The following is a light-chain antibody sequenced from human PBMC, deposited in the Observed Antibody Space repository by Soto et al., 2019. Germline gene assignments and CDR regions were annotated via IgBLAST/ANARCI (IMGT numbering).Light chain of an antibody. CDR1: QSVSSSY. V-gene: IGKV3-20*01. CDR3: QQYCRSPMYT. J-gene: IGKJ2*01. CDR2: GSS. Sequence: EIVLTQSPGTLSLSPGERATLSCRASQSVSSSYFAWYQQKPGQAPRLLIYGSSSRATGIPDRLSGSGSWSDFTLTIIRLEPEDFGVYYCQQYCRSPMYTFGQGTKLEIK.